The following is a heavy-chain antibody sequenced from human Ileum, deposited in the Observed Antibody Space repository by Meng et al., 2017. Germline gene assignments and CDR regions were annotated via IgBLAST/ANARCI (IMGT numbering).Heavy chain of an antibody. Sequence: EGPGPGLGKPWGAPVPHRRFFGCLHRGGILWGWGRQPPGKGLEWIGEIFQSGSTNYNPSLKSRVSISVDKSKNHLSLSLSSVTAADTAVYYCAKAAAYNLDIWGQGALVTVSS. CDR1: CLHRGGIL. CDR2: IFQSGST. J-gene: IGHJ4*02. CDR3: AKAAAYNLDI. V-gene: IGHV4-4*02. D-gene: IGHD1-14*01.